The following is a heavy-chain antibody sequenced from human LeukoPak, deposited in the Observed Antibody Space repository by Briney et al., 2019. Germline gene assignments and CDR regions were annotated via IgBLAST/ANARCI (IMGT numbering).Heavy chain of an antibody. J-gene: IGHJ4*02. CDR2: ISYDGSNK. CDR1: GFTFSSYA. Sequence: GGSLRLSCAASGFTFSSYAMHWVRQAPGKGLEWVAVISYDGSNKYYADSVKGRFTISRDNSKNTLYLQMNSLRAEDTAVYYCAKFNRQYCSSISCYGGFDYWGQRTLVTVSS. CDR3: AKFNRQYCSSISCYGGFDY. D-gene: IGHD2-2*01. V-gene: IGHV3-30*04.